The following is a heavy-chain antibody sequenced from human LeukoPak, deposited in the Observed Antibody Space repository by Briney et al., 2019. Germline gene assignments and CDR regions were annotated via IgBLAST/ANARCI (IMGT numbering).Heavy chain of an antibody. CDR1: GYTFTTYG. J-gene: IGHJ5*02. Sequence: ASVKVSCKASGYTFTTYGISWVRQAPGQGLEWMGWISAYNGNTNYAQKLQGRVTMTRNTSISTAYMELSSLRSEDTAVYYCARGSYYDFWSGYYPNWFDPWGQGTLVTVSS. CDR3: ARGSYYDFWSGYYPNWFDP. CDR2: ISAYNGNT. V-gene: IGHV1-18*04. D-gene: IGHD3-3*01.